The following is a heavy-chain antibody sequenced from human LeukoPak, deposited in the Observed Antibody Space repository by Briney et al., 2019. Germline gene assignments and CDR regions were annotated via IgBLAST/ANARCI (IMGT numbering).Heavy chain of an antibody. CDR1: GFTFSDYY. CDR3: ASPIAAAGSLAFDI. D-gene: IGHD6-13*01. J-gene: IGHJ3*02. Sequence: PGGSLRLSCVASGFTFSDYYMSWVRQAPGKGPEWISYISSNGSSTYYASSVKGRFTVSRDNAKNTLYLQMNSLRAEDTAVYYCASPIAAAGSLAFDIWGQGTMVTVSS. CDR2: ISSNGSST. V-gene: IGHV3-11*04.